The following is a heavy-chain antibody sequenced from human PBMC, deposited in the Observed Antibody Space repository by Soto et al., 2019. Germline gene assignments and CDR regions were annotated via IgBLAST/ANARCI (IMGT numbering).Heavy chain of an antibody. CDR2: INHSGST. Sequence: SETLSLTCAVYGGSFSGYYWSWIRQPPGKGLEWIGEINHSGSTNYNPSLKSRVTISVDTSKNQFSLKLSSVTAADTAVYYCAREDNYIALDVWGKGTTVTVSS. CDR3: AREDNYIALDV. D-gene: IGHD4-4*01. V-gene: IGHV4-34*01. J-gene: IGHJ6*04. CDR1: GGSFSGYY.